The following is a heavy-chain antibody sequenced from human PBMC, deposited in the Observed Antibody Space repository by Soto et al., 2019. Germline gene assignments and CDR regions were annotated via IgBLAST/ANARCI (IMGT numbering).Heavy chain of an antibody. CDR3: ARGHSGTMVRGYYFDY. V-gene: IGHV4-34*01. CDR1: GGSSSGYY. J-gene: IGHJ4*02. CDR2: INHSGST. Sequence: SETLSLTCAVYGGSSSGYYWSWIRQPPGKGLEWIGEINHSGSTNYNPSLKSRVTISVDTSKNQFSLTLSSVTAADTAVYYCARGHSGTMVRGYYFDYWGQGTLVTVSS. D-gene: IGHD3-10*01.